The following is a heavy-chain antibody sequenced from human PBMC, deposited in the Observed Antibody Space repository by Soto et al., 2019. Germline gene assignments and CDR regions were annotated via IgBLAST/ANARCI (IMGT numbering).Heavy chain of an antibody. V-gene: IGHV3-74*01. J-gene: IGHJ4*02. CDR1: GFVFEVYW. D-gene: IGHD3-9*01. CDR3: TRGPRPGSFDTGAV. Sequence: GSLRLSCVASGFVFEVYWMHWVRQVPGKGLEWVSRISDDGARTDYADSVRGRFTISRDNANNALYLQMNALRGEDTAVYFCTRGPRPGSFDTGAVWGRGALVTVSS. CDR2: ISDDGART.